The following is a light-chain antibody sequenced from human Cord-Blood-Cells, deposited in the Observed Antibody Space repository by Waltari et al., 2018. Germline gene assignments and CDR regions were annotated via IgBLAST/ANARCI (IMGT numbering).Light chain of an antibody. Sequence: QSALTQPPSASGSPGQSVTISCTGTSSDVGGYNYVSWYQQRPGKAPNLMIYEVSRRPQGVRDVFSGSKSGNTAALTVSGLQAEDEADYYCSAYAGSNNVVFGTGTKVTVL. CDR1: SSDVGGYNY. CDR3: SAYAGSNNVV. V-gene: IGLV2-8*01. J-gene: IGLJ1*01. CDR2: EVS.